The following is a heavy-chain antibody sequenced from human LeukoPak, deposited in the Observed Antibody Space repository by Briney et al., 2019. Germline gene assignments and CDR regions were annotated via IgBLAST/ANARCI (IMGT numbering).Heavy chain of an antibody. CDR1: GFTFGDYY. D-gene: IGHD1-1*01. CDR3: ARGFRRGTGGFDY. CDR2: ISSSSSYT. V-gene: IGHV3-11*05. J-gene: IGHJ4*02. Sequence: GGSLRLSCAASGFTFGDYYMSWIRQAPGKGLEWVSYISSSSSYTNYADSVKGRFTISRDNAKNSLYLQMNSLRDEDTAVYYCARGFRRGTGGFDYWGQGTLVTVSS.